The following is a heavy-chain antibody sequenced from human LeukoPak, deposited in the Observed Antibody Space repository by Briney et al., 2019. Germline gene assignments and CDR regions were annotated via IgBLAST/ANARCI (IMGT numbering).Heavy chain of an antibody. J-gene: IGHJ4*02. CDR2: MNPNSGNT. Sequence: ASVKVSCKASGYTFTSYDINWVRQATGQGLEWMGWMNPNSGNTGYAQKFQGRVTITRNTSISTAYMELGSLRSEDTAVYYCARLSYDFWSGHDYWGQGTLVTVSS. CDR1: GYTFTSYD. V-gene: IGHV1-8*03. CDR3: ARLSYDFWSGHDY. D-gene: IGHD3-3*01.